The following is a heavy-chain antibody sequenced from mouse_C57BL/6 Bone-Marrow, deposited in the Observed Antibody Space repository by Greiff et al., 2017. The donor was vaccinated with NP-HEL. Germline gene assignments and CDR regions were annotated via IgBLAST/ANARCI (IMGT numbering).Heavy chain of an antibody. CDR2: IDPSDSYT. CDR3: AVCSFITTVVARGYYARDD. D-gene: IGHD1-1*01. J-gene: IGHJ4*01. CDR1: GYTFTSYW. Sequence: QVQLKQPGAELVMPGASVKLSCKASGYTFTSYWMNWVKQRPGQGLEWIGEIDPSDSYTNYNQKFKGKSTLPVDKSSSTAYMQLRSLTSEDVAVYYCAVCSFITTVVARGYYARDDWGQGTSVTVSS. V-gene: IGHV1-69*01.